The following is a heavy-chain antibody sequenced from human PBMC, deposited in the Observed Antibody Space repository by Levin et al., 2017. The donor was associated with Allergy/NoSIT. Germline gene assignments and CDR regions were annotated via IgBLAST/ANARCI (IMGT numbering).Heavy chain of an antibody. CDR1: DASISSYY. CDR3: AGGSGSDYCRY. Sequence: SETLSLTCTVSDASISSYYWTWFRQPPGKGLEWIGYIYYNGVTNYNPSLKSRVTISLDAPQNHFSLKLSAVTAADTAVDYCAGGSGSDYCRYWGQGTLVTVSS. D-gene: IGHD2-15*01. CDR2: IYYNGVT. J-gene: IGHJ4*02. V-gene: IGHV4-59*08.